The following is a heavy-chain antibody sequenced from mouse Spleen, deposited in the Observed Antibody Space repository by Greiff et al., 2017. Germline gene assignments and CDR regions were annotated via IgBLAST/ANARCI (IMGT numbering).Heavy chain of an antibody. V-gene: IGHV1-81*01. Sequence: VKLMESGAELARPGASVKLSCKASGYTFTSYGISWVKQRTGQGLEWIGEIYPRSGNTYYNEKFKGKATLTADKSSSTAYMELRSLTSEDSAVYFCARREDYYGTGYFDVWGAGTTVTVSS. D-gene: IGHD1-1*01. CDR3: ARREDYYGTGYFDV. CDR2: IYPRSGNT. CDR1: GYTFTSYG. J-gene: IGHJ1*01.